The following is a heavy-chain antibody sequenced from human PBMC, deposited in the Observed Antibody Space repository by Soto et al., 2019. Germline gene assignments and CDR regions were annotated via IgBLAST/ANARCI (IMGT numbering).Heavy chain of an antibody. Sequence: SQTLSLTCAISGDSVFSDSVAWNWIRQSPSRGLEWLGRTYYRSKWFNEYAFSVRSRVAINPDASKNQFSLQLDSVTPEDTAVYYCARAIGRGYGYFQYWGQGSPVTVSS. CDR1: GDSVFSDSVA. CDR2: TYYRSKWFN. V-gene: IGHV6-1*01. J-gene: IGHJ1*01. CDR3: ARAIGRGYGYFQY. D-gene: IGHD6-25*01.